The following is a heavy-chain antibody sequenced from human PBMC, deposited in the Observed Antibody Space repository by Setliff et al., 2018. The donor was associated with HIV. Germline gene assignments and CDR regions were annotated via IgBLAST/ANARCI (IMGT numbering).Heavy chain of an antibody. V-gene: IGHV3-21*03. Sequence: PGGSLRLSCAASGFTFSSYSMTWVRQPPGKGLEWVSSISSSSSYIYYADSVKGRFTISRGNAKNSLYLQMNSLRAEDTAVYYCARDLQSNIAVAGPIPLGYWGQGTLVTVSS. CDR2: ISSSSSYI. J-gene: IGHJ4*02. CDR3: ARDLQSNIAVAGPIPLGY. CDR1: GFTFSSYS. D-gene: IGHD6-19*01.